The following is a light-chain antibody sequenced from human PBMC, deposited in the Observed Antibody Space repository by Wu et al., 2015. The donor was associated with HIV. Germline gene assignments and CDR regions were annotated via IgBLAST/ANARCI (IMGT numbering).Light chain of an antibody. V-gene: IGKV1-12*01. CDR2: AAS. Sequence: DFQMTQSPSSVSASVGDRVTITCRASQSINTWLGWYQQKPGKAPKLLIYAASSLQTGVPSRFSGSGSGTDFTLIINNLQPEDFATYYCQQANPAPFTFGPGTKVEIK. CDR3: QQANPAPFT. J-gene: IGKJ3*01. CDR1: QSINTW.